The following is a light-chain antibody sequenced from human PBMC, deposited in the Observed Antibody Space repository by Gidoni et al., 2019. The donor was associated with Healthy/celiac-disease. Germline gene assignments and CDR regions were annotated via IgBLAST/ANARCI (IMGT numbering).Light chain of an antibody. J-gene: IGKJ1*01. CDR3: QQLNSYPRT. V-gene: IGKV1-9*01. Sequence: IQLTQSPSFLSASVGDRVTITCRARQGISSYLACYQQQPGTATTLLIYAASTLQSRLPSRFSGSGSATEFPITISSLQPEDFATYYRQQLNSYPRTFGQGTKVEIK. CDR1: QGISSY. CDR2: AAS.